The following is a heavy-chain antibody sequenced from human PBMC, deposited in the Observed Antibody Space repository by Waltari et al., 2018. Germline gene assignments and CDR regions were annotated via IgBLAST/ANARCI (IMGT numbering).Heavy chain of an antibody. J-gene: IGHJ2*01. CDR3: ASSSWYWYFDL. V-gene: IGHV3-7*01. CDR2: KKQDGSEK. D-gene: IGHD6-13*01. Sequence: EVQLVESGGGLVQPGGSLRLSCAASGFTFSSYWMSWVRRAPGKGLEWVANKKQDGSEKYYVDSVKGRFTISRDNAKNSLYLQMNSLRAEDTAVYYCASSSWYWYFDLWGRGTLVTVSS. CDR1: GFTFSSYW.